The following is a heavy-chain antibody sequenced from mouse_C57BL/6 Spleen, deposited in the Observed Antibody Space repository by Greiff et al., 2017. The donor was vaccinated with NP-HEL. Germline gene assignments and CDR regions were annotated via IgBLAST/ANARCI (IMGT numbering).Heavy chain of an antibody. Sequence: EVMLVESGGGLVQPGGSLKLSCAASGFTFSDYGMAWVRQAPRKGPEWVAFISNLAYSIYYADTVTGRFTISRENAKNTLYLEMSSLRSEDTAMYYCARQTGTYWYFDVWGTGTTVTVSS. J-gene: IGHJ1*03. D-gene: IGHD4-1*01. CDR3: ARQTGTYWYFDV. V-gene: IGHV5-15*01. CDR1: GFTFSDYG. CDR2: ISNLAYSI.